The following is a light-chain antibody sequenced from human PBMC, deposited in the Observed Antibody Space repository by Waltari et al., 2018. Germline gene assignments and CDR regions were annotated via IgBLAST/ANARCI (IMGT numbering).Light chain of an antibody. CDR3: QQTYITPIS. J-gene: IGKJ4*01. Sequence: DIQMTQSPSSLSASVGDRVTITCRASQYIGDFLHWYQHRPGRAPKPLIFTASNLQIGVPSRFSCSGSGTDFTLTITSLQPEDFATYYCQQTYITPISFGGGTKVQIK. CDR2: TAS. V-gene: IGKV1-39*01. CDR1: QYIGDF.